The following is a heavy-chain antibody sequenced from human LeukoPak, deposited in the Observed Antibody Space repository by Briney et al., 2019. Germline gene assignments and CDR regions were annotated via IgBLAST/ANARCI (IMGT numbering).Heavy chain of an antibody. V-gene: IGHV3-23*01. D-gene: IGHD2-15*01. J-gene: IGHJ4*01. CDR1: GFTFSSYA. Sequence: GGSLRLSCAASGFTFSSYAMSWVRQAPGKGLEWVSGIPSSGPITYYADSVKGRFTISRDNAKNSLYLQMNSLRAEDTAVYYCAREVVVVAATFDYWGQEPWSPSPQ. CDR3: AREVVVVAATFDY. CDR2: IPSSGPIT.